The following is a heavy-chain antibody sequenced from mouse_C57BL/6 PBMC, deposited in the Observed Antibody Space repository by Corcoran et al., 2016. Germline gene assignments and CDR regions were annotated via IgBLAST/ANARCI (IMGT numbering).Heavy chain of an antibody. CDR3: ARGGKTWDPWFAY. D-gene: IGHD4-1*01. CDR2: INPNNGGT. Sequence: EVQLQQSGPELVKPGASVKISCKASGYTFTDYYMNWVKQSHGKSLEWIGDINPNNGGTSYNQKFKGKATLTVDKSSSTAYMELRSLTSEDSAVYYCARGGKTWDPWFAYWGQGTLVTVSA. CDR1: GYTFTDYY. V-gene: IGHV1-26*01. J-gene: IGHJ3*01.